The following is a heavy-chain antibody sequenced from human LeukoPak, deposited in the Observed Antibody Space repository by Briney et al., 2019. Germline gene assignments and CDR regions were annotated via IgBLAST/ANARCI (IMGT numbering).Heavy chain of an antibody. J-gene: IGHJ5*02. CDR1: GYTFTTYY. D-gene: IGHD1-26*01. CDR2: INPSGGST. V-gene: IGHV1-46*01. CDR3: ARDRRGVGATRGYNWFDP. Sequence: GASVKVSCKASGYTFTTYYVHWVRQAPGQGLEWMGIINPSGGSTTYAQKFRGRLTMTRDMSTSTVYMELSSLRSEDTAVYYCARDRRGVGATRGYNWFDPWGQGTLVTVSS.